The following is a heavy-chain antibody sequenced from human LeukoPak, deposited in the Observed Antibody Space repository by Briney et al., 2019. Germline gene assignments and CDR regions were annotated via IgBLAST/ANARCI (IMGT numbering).Heavy chain of an antibody. CDR3: AKKKVDVVGNQYYYYYGLDV. V-gene: IGHV4-34*01. CDR1: GGSFSGYS. J-gene: IGHJ6*02. D-gene: IGHD2-21*01. CDR2: INHSGIN. Sequence: PSETLSLTCAFYGGSFSGYSLTWIRQAPGKGLEWIGEINHSGINHFNPSLKSRVTISADTSKKQVFLNLSAVTAADTAVYYCAKKKVDVVGNQYYYYYGLDVWGQGTTVTVSS.